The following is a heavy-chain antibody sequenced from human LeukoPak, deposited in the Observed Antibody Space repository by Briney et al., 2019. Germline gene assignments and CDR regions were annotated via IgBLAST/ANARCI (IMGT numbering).Heavy chain of an antibody. CDR3: ARGRRSGAVSSGYYRGSQGSRFDY. Sequence: PSETPSLTCAVYGGSFSGYYWSWIRQPPGKGLEWIGEINHSGSTNYNPSLKSRVTISVDTSKNQFSLKLSSVTAADTAVYYCARGRRSGAVSSGYYRGSQGSRFDYWGQGTLVTVSS. CDR2: INHSGST. CDR1: GGSFSGYY. J-gene: IGHJ4*02. D-gene: IGHD3-22*01. V-gene: IGHV4-34*01.